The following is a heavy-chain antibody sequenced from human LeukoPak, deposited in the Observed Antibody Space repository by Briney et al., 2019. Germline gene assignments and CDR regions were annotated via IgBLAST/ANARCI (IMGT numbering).Heavy chain of an antibody. V-gene: IGHV1-69*13. J-gene: IGHJ6*02. D-gene: IGHD6-19*01. Sequence: SVKVSCKASGGTFSSYAISWVRQAPGQGLEWMGGIIPIFGTANYAQKFQGRVTITADESTSTAYMELSSLRSEDTAVYYCARARSIAVGSYYYGMDVWGQGTTVTVSS. CDR1: GGTFSSYA. CDR2: IIPIFGTA. CDR3: ARARSIAVGSYYYGMDV.